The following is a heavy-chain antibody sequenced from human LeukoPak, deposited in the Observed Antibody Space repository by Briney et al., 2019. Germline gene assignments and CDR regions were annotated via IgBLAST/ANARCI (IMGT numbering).Heavy chain of an antibody. CDR1: GFTFSSYG. CDR3: ARDSTSGYSSGWYAVDAFDI. D-gene: IGHD6-19*01. J-gene: IGHJ3*02. CDR2: ISYDGSNK. Sequence: GGSLRLSCAASGFTFSSYGMHWVRQAPGKGLEWVAVISYDGSNKYYADSVKGRFTISRDNTKNSLYLQMNSLRAEDTAVYYCARDSTSGYSSGWYAVDAFDIWGQGTMVTVSS. V-gene: IGHV3-30*03.